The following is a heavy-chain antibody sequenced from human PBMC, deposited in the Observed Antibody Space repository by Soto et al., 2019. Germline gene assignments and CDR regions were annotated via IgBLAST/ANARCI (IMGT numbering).Heavy chain of an antibody. CDR3: AKDYYDSSGYYHVLYYFDY. J-gene: IGHJ4*02. CDR2: ISGSGGST. V-gene: IGHV3-23*01. Sequence: AGGSLRLSCAASGFTFSSYAMHWVRQAPGKGLEWVSAISGSGGSTYYADSVKGRFTISRDNSKNTLYLQMNSLRAEDTAVYYCAKDYYDSSGYYHVLYYFDYWGQGTLVTVSS. CDR1: GFTFSSYA. D-gene: IGHD3-22*01.